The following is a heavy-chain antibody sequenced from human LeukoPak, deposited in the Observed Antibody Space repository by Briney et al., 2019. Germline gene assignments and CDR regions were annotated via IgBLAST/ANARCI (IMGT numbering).Heavy chain of an antibody. J-gene: IGHJ4*02. CDR1: GFTFTDYW. CDR2: IHKAGTES. CDR3: ARVGTWELQRVFEY. D-gene: IGHD1-26*01. V-gene: IGHV3-7*01. Sequence: GGSLRLSCAASGFTFTDYWMTWVRRVPGKGLEGVANIHKAGTESYYVDSVKGRFAISRDNAKNSLYLQLSSLRVDDTAVYYCARVGTWELQRVFEYWGQGTLVTVSS.